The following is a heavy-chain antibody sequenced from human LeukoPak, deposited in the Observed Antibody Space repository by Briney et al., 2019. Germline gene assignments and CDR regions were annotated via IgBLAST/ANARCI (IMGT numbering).Heavy chain of an antibody. CDR3: ARGRGIAL. D-gene: IGHD6-13*01. CDR1: GFTLSNYW. CDR2: IEQDENKK. Sequence: GESLRLSCATSGFTLSNYWTNWVRQAPGKGLEWVANIEQDENKKNYVDSVKGRFTISRDNVKNSIYLQTNSLRADDTAVYYCARGRGIALWGQGTLVTVCS. J-gene: IGHJ4*02. V-gene: IGHV3-7*01.